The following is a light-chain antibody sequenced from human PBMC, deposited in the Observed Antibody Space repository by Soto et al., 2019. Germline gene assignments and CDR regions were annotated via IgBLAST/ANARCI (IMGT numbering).Light chain of an antibody. CDR3: QLYNSYPWT. J-gene: IGKJ1*01. CDR2: DAS. V-gene: IGKV1-5*01. CDR1: QSISSW. Sequence: NKSPATLSSYLGDRVTITCRASQSISSWLAWYQQKTGKAPKLLIYDASSLESGVPSRLSGSGSGTELNFTISSLQPDDFATYYCQLYNSYPWTCGQGTKVDI.